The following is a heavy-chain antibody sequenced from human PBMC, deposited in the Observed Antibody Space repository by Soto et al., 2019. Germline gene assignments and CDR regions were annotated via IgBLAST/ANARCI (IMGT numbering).Heavy chain of an antibody. D-gene: IGHD3-10*01. CDR3: ATEYGSVSYGNCDL. J-gene: IGHJ2*01. Sequence: EVQLLESGGGLVQPGGSLRLSCAASGFTFSSYAMSWVRQAPGKGLEWVSAISGSGGSTYYADSGKGRFTISRDNSKNTLYLQMNSLSAEDTAVYYCATEYGSVSYGNCDLWGRGTLVTVSS. V-gene: IGHV3-23*01. CDR2: ISGSGGST. CDR1: GFTFSSYA.